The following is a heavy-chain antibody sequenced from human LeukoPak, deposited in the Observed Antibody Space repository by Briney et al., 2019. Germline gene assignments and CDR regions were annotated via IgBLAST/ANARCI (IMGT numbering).Heavy chain of an antibody. V-gene: IGHV4-39*07. J-gene: IGHJ4*02. Sequence: PSETLSLTCTVSGGSISSTNFHWGWIRQPPGKGLEWIGSVLFNGRTYYSPSLKSRVTISVDTSKNQFSLKLSSVTAADTAVYWCASRSAAGGYSYDYWGQGTWSPSPQ. CDR2: VLFNGRT. D-gene: IGHD6-13*01. CDR1: GGSISSTNFH. CDR3: ASRSAAGGYSYDY.